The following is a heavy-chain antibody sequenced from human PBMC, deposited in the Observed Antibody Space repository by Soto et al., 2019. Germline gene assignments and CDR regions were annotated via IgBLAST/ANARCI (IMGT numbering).Heavy chain of an antibody. V-gene: IGHV3-23*01. CDR1: GFTFSSYA. CDR3: AKDDSITMVRESAFDP. J-gene: IGHJ5*02. Sequence: GGSLRLSCAASGFTFSSYAMSWVRQAPGKGLEWVSAISGSGGSTYYADSVKGRFTISRDNSKNTLYLQMNSLRAEDTAVYYCAKDDSITMVRESAFDPWGQGTLVTVSS. CDR2: ISGSGGST. D-gene: IGHD3-10*01.